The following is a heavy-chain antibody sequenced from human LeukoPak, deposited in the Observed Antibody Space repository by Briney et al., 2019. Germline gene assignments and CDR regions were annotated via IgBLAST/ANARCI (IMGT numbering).Heavy chain of an antibody. CDR3: AREPGIVSWHGRPFITGTTSFDY. CDR2: INPSGGST. J-gene: IGHJ4*02. CDR1: GYTFTSYY. D-gene: IGHD1-20*01. V-gene: IGHV1-46*01. Sequence: ASVKVSCKASGYTFTSYYMHWVRQAPGQGLEWMGIINPSGGSTSYAQKFQGRVTMTRDMSTSTVYMELSSLRSEDTAVYYCAREPGIVSWHGRPFITGTTSFDYWGQGTLVTVSS.